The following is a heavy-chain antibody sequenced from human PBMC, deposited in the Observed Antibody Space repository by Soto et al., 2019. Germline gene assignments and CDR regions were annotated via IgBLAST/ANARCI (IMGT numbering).Heavy chain of an antibody. CDR1: VFTFSNYA. D-gene: IGHD3-9*01. J-gene: IGHJ4*02. CDR2: ISGSGGRA. CDR3: AKVPYDIVTGYYNY. Sequence: GSLRLSCAASVFTFSNYAMTWVRQAPGKGLEWVSAISGSGGRAYYADSVKGRFTISRDNSQKTMYLQMNNLRAEDTAVYYCAKVPYDIVTGYYNYWGQGALVTVSS. V-gene: IGHV3-23*01.